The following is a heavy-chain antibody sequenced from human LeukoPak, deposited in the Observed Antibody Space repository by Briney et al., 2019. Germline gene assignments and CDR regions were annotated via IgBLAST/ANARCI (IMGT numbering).Heavy chain of an antibody. CDR1: GSTFSSYA. V-gene: IGHV3-30*04. CDR2: ISYDGSNK. J-gene: IGHJ3*02. Sequence: QPGGSLRLSCAASGSTFSSYAMHWVRQAPGKGLEWVAVISYDGSNKYYADSVKGRFTISRDNSKNTLYRQMNSLRAEDTAVYYCAREAFDIWGQGTMVTVSS. CDR3: AREAFDI.